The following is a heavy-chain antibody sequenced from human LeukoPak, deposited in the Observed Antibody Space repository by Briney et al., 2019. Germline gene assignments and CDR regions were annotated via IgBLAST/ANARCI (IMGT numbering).Heavy chain of an antibody. CDR1: GGSISSYY. CDR3: ARRRAMVRGVMVLAYYFDY. J-gene: IGHJ4*02. CDR2: IYYSGST. D-gene: IGHD3-10*01. Sequence: SETLSLTCTVSGGSISSYYWSWIRQPPGKGLEWIGNIYYSGSTSYNPSLKSRVTISVDTSKNQFSLKLSSVTAADTAVYYCARRRAMVRGVMVLAYYFDYWGQGTLVTVSS. V-gene: IGHV4-59*01.